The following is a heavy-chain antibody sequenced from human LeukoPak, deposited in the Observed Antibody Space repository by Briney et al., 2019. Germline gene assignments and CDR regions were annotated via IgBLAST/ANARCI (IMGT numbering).Heavy chain of an antibody. J-gene: IGHJ6*04. CDR3: ARQRFGDV. D-gene: IGHD3-3*01. CDR1: GFTFSSNW. CDR2: IKQDGSEK. V-gene: IGHV3-7*02. Sequence: GGTLRLSCGASGFTFSSNWMTWVRQAPGKGLEWVANIKQDGSEKNYVDSVKGRFTISRDNAKNSLYLQMNSLRAEDTAVYYCARQRFGDVWGKGTTVTVSS.